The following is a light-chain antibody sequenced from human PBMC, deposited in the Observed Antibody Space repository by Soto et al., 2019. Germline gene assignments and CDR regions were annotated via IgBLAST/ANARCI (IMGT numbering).Light chain of an antibody. CDR2: EVS. Sequence: QSALTQPPSASGSPGQSVTISCTGTSSDVGGYNYVSWYQQHPGKAPKLMIYEVSKRPSGVPDRFSGSKSGNTASLTVSGLQAADEADYYCRSYAGSNNVVFGGGTKPPS. CDR1: SSDVGGYNY. V-gene: IGLV2-8*01. CDR3: RSYAGSNNVV. J-gene: IGLJ2*01.